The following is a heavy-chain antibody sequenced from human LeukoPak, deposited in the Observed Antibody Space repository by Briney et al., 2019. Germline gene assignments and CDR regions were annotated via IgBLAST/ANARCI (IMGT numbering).Heavy chain of an antibody. CDR2: INHSGST. J-gene: IGHJ4*02. V-gene: IGHV4-34*01. CDR1: GGSFSGYY. D-gene: IGHD6-19*01. CDR3: ARSKGGWYGVRLDY. Sequence: SETLSLTCAVYGGSFSGYYWSWIRQPPGKGLEWIGEINHSGSTNYNPSLKSRVTISVDTSKNQFSLKLSSVTAADTAVYYCARSKGGWYGVRLDYWGQGTLVTVSS.